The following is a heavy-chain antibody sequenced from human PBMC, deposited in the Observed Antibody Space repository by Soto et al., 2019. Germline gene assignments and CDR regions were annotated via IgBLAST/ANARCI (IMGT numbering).Heavy chain of an antibody. CDR2: MRHSGGT. V-gene: IGHV4-34*01. CDR3: ARVERGTATTVVDAFDI. J-gene: IGHJ3*02. Sequence: QVQLQQWGAGLLKPSETLSLTCAVYGGSVSSGSYYWSWFRQPPGKGLEWVGEMRHSGGTHFNPSLKSRVTISVDTSKNQFSLKMSVVTAADTALYYCARVERGTATTVVDAFDIWGPGTMVTVSS. CDR1: GGSVSSGSYY. D-gene: IGHD1-1*01.